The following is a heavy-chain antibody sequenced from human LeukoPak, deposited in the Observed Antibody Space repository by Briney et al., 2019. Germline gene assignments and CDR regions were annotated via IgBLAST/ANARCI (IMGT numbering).Heavy chain of an antibody. CDR3: ARRLSYGSGSYYENYYYYYMDV. V-gene: IGHV4-38-2*02. CDR1: GYSISSGYY. J-gene: IGHJ6*03. D-gene: IGHD3-10*01. Sequence: SETLSLTCTVSGYSISSGYYWGWIRQPPGKGLEWIGEINHSGSTNYNPSLKSRVTISVDTSKNQFSLKLSSVTAADTAVYYCARRLSYGSGSYYENYYYYYMDVWGKGTTVTISS. CDR2: INHSGST.